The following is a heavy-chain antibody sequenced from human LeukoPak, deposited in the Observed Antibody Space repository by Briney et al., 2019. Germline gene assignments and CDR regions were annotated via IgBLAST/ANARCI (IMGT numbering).Heavy chain of an antibody. CDR1: GFIFSSYV. V-gene: IGHV3-23*01. J-gene: IGHJ4*02. CDR2: ISVGGGDT. D-gene: IGHD2-21*01. CDR3: AKLNLGEMAYFDS. Sequence: GGSLRLSCEASGFIFSSYVMGWVRQAPGKGLEWVSSISVGGGDTFTAGSVKGRFTITRENSKNTLYLQMMGLRVEDTAIYYCAKLNLGEMAYFDSWGQGILVTVSS.